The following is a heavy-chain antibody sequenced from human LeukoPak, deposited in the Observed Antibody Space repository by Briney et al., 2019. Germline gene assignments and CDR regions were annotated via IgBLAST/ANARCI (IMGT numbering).Heavy chain of an antibody. J-gene: IGHJ5*02. CDR3: ARYSYGPNRVDP. D-gene: IGHD5-18*01. CDR1: GFTFSSYS. V-gene: IGHV3-21*01. CDR2: ISSSSSYI. Sequence: GGSLRLSCAASGFTFSSYSMTWVRQAPGKGLEWVSSISSSSSYIYYADSVKGRFTISRDNAKNSLYLQMNSLRAEDTAVYYCARYSYGPNRVDPWGQGTLVTVSS.